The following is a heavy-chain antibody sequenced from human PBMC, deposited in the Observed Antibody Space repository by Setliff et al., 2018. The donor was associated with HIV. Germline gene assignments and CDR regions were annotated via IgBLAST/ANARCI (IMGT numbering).Heavy chain of an antibody. CDR1: GYSISTAYY. CDR2: VYHGGTT. V-gene: IGHV4-38-2*01. D-gene: IGHD3-3*01. J-gene: IGHJ4*02. Sequence: SETLSLTCAVSGYSISTAYYWGWIRQPPGKGLEWIGSVYHGGTTYYNPSLKSRVTISVDMSNNQFSLKAAFVTAADTAVYYCMRGRSITIFGVAYFDFWGQGTQVTVSS. CDR3: MRGRSITIFGVAYFDF.